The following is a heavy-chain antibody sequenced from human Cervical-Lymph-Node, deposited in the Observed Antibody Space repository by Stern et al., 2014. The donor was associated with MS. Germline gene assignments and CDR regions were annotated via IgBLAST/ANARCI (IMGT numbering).Heavy chain of an antibody. CDR2: INHGGSEK. J-gene: IGHJ2*01. V-gene: IGHV3-7*01. CDR1: GYSFNSHW. CDR3: VRETWYFDL. Sequence: EVQLVESGGGLVQPGGSLRLSCAASGYSFNSHWMDWVRQAPGKGLEWVANINHGGSEKYYVDSVKGRFTMSRDNAKNSVYLQLNSLRAEDTAVYYCVRETWYFDLWGRGTLVTVSS.